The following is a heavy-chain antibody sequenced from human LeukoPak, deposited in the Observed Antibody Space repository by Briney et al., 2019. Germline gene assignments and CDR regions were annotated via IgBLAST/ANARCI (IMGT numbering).Heavy chain of an antibody. CDR2: INPNSGGT. CDR3: ARERRIAVAGKRNYFDY. CDR1: GYTFTGYY. D-gene: IGHD6-19*01. Sequence: ASVKVSCKASGYTFTGYYMHWVRQAPGQGLEWMGWINPNSGGTNYAQKFQGRVTMTRDTSISTAYMELSRLRSEDTAVYYCARERRIAVAGKRNYFDYWGQGTLVTVSS. V-gene: IGHV1-2*02. J-gene: IGHJ4*02.